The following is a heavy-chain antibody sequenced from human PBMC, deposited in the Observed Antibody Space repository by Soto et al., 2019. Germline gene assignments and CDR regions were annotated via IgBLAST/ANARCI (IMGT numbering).Heavy chain of an antibody. Sequence: PSETLSLTCAVSGDSISSSNWWNCVRQPPGRGLEWIGEIHHSGSTNYNPSHKSRGTISVDKSKNQFSLKLTSVTAADTAVYYCARVRQYCSRSSCYFDPGGQGTLVTVSS. J-gene: IGHJ5*02. CDR3: ARVRQYCSRSSCYFDP. CDR1: GDSISSSNW. V-gene: IGHV4-4*02. D-gene: IGHD2-2*01. CDR2: IHHSGST.